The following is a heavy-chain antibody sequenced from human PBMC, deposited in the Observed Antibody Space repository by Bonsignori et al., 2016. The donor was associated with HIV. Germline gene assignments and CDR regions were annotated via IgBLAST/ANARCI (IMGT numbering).Heavy chain of an antibody. V-gene: IGHV2-5*02. D-gene: IGHD3/OR15-3a*01. CDR1: GFSLTTSGVG. CDR3: AHGTGPIDY. CDR2: IYWDDDK. Sequence: SGPTLVKPTQTLTLTCTFSGFSLTTSGVGVGWIRQSPGKALEWLAVIYWDDDKRYSPSLKSRLTITKDTSKNQVVLTMTNLDPVDTATYYCAHGTGPIDYWGQGTLVTVSS. J-gene: IGHJ4*02.